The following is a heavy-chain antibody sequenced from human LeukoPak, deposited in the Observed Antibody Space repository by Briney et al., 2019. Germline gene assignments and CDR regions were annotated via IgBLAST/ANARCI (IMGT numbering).Heavy chain of an antibody. D-gene: IGHD3-10*01. CDR3: ARLPSVRGQTLPRGAFDI. J-gene: IGHJ3*02. CDR1: GFTFSSYA. Sequence: GGSLRLSCAASGFTFSSYAMHWVRQAPGKGLEYVSAISSNGGSTYYANSVKGRFTISRDNSKNTLYLQMGSLRAEDTAVYYCARLPSVRGQTLPRGAFDIWGQGTMVTVSS. CDR2: ISSNGGST. V-gene: IGHV3-64*01.